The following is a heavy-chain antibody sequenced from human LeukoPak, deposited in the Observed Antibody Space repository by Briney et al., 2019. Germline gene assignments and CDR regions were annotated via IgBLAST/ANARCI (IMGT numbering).Heavy chain of an antibody. CDR1: GFTFSSYS. CDR3: ARVFYGSGSYFSTPFDY. J-gene: IGHJ4*02. CDR2: ISSSSSYI. Sequence: GGSLRLSCAASGFTFSSYSMNWVRQAPGKGLEWVSSISSSSSYIYYADSVKGRFTISRDNAKNSLYLQMNSLRAEDTAVYYCARVFYGSGSYFSTPFDYWGQGTLVTVSS. D-gene: IGHD3-10*01. V-gene: IGHV3-21*01.